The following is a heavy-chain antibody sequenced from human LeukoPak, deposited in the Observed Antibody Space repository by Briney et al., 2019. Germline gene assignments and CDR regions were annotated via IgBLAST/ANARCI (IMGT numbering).Heavy chain of an antibody. CDR1: GYTFTSYY. V-gene: IGHV1-46*01. Sequence: ASVKVSCKASGYTFTSYYMHWVRQAPGQRLEWMGIINPSGGSTSYAQKFQGRVTMTRDMSTRTVYMELSSLRSEDTAVYYCAVRSGVYDDWGQGTLVTVPS. CDR3: AVRSGVYDD. J-gene: IGHJ4*02. CDR2: INPSGGST. D-gene: IGHD2-8*01.